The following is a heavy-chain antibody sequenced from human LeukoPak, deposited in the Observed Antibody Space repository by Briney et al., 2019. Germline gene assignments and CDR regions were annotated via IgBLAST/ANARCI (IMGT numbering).Heavy chain of an antibody. CDR2: ISSNGGST. V-gene: IGHV3-64D*06. CDR1: GFTFSSYA. J-gene: IGHJ6*04. D-gene: IGHD2-15*01. CDR3: VKVGASCTFPLFCYSQGDYYGMDV. Sequence: QPGGSLRLSCAASGFTFSSYAMHWVRQAPGKGLEYVSAISSNGGSTYYADSVKGRFTISRDNSKNTLYLQMSSLRAEDTAVYYCVKVGASCTFPLFCYSQGDYYGMDVWGKGTTVTVSS.